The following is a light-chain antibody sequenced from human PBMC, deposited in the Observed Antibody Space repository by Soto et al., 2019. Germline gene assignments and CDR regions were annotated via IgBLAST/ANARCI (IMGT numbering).Light chain of an antibody. J-gene: IGLJ1*01. CDR3: SSYTSSSTLEV. Sequence: QSVLTQPASVSGSPGQSITISCTGTSSDVGGYNYVSWYQQHPCKAPKLMINEVSNRPSGVSNRFSGSKSGNTASLTISGLQAEDEADYDCSSYTSSSTLEVFGTGTKVTVL. CDR2: EVS. CDR1: SSDVGGYNY. V-gene: IGLV2-14*01.